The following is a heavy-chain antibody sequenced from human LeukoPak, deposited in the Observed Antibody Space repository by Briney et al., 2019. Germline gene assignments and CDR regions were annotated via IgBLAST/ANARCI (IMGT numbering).Heavy chain of an antibody. CDR2: INPSGGST. V-gene: IGHV1-46*01. D-gene: IGHD3-22*01. Sequence: ASVKVSCKASGHTFTSYYMHWVRQAPGQGLEWMGIINPSGGSTSYAQKFQGRVTMTRDTSTSTVYMELSSLRSEDTAVYYCARVKGSMIVVGVFDYWGQGTLVTVSS. J-gene: IGHJ4*02. CDR1: GHTFTSYY. CDR3: ARVKGSMIVVGVFDY.